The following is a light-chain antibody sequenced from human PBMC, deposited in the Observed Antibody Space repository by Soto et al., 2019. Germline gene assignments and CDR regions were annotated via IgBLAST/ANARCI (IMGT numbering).Light chain of an antibody. CDR1: SSDVGGYNY. V-gene: IGLV2-8*01. J-gene: IGLJ2*01. CDR3: SSYGGDNNVV. CDR2: EVV. Sequence: QPVLTQPPSASGSPGQSVTISCTGTSSDVGGYNYVSWYQQHPGAAPKLMIYEVVKRPSGVPDRFSGSKSGNTASLTVSGLQAEGESDYYCSSYGGDNNVVFGGGTKVTVL.